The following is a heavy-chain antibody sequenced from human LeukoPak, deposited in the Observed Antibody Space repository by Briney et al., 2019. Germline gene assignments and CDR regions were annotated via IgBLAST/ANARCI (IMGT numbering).Heavy chain of an antibody. V-gene: IGHV3-21*01. Sequence: GGSLRLSCAASGFTFSSYSMNWVRQAPGKGLEWVSSISSSSSYIYYADSVKGRFTISRDNSKNTVYVQMNGLRVDDTAVYYCARDRLDGNNWNDCDYWGQGTLVTVSS. CDR1: GFTFSSYS. CDR3: ARDRLDGNNWNDCDY. D-gene: IGHD1-1*01. CDR2: ISSSSSYI. J-gene: IGHJ4*02.